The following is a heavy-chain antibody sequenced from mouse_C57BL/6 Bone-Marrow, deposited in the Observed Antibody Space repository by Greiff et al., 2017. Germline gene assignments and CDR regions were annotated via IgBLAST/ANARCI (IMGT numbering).Heavy chain of an antibody. Sequence: QVQLQQPGAELVKPGASVKMSCKASGYTFTSYWITWVKQRPGQGLEWIGDIYPGSGSTNYNEKFKSKATLTVDTSSSTAYMQLSSLTSEDSAVYYCARFGYYPAWFAYWGQGTLVTVSA. D-gene: IGHD2-3*01. V-gene: IGHV1-55*01. CDR3: ARFGYYPAWFAY. CDR2: IYPGSGST. J-gene: IGHJ3*01. CDR1: GYTFTSYW.